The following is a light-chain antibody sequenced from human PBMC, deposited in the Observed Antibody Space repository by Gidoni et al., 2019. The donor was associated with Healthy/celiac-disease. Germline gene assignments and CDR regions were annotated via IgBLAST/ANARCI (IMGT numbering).Light chain of an antibody. CDR3: QQSYSTPPS. V-gene: IGKV1-39*01. J-gene: IGKJ2*03. CDR2: AAS. CDR1: QSISSY. Sequence: DIQMPQSPSSLSASVGDRVTITCRASQSISSYLNWYQQKPGKAPKLLIYAASSLQSGVPSRFSGSGSGTDFTLTISRLQPEDFATYYCQQSYSTPPSFGQGTKLEIK.